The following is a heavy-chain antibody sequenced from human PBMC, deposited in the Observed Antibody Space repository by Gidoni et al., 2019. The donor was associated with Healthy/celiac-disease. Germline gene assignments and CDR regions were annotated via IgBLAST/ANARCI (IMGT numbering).Heavy chain of an antibody. V-gene: IGHV3-15*01. Sequence: EVQLVESGGGLVKPGGSLRLSCAASGFTFSNAWMSWVRQAPGKGLEWVGRIKSKTDGGTTDYAAPVKGRFTISRDDSKNTLYLQMNSLKTEDTAVYYCTTDLLPLITIFGVVTNRGNWFDPWGQGTLVTVSS. CDR3: TTDLLPLITIFGVVTNRGNWFDP. CDR2: IKSKTDGGTT. J-gene: IGHJ5*02. CDR1: GFTFSNAW. D-gene: IGHD3-3*01.